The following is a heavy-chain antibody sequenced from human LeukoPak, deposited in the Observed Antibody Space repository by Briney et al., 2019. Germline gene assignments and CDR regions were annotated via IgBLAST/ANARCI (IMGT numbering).Heavy chain of an antibody. Sequence: PSETLSLTCTVSGDSISSGDYYWSWIRQPPGKGLEWIGYIYYSGSTYYNPSLKSRVTISVDTSKNQFSLKLSSVTAADTAVYYCARGGSGSYYVGPFDYWGQGTLVTVSS. CDR1: GDSISSGDYY. CDR2: IYYSGST. CDR3: ARGGSGSYYVGPFDY. V-gene: IGHV4-30-4*08. J-gene: IGHJ4*02. D-gene: IGHD1-26*01.